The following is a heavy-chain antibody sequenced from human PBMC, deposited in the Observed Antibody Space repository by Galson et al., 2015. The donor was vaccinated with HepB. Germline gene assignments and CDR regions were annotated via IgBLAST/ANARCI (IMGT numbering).Heavy chain of an antibody. Sequence: SVKVSCKASGYTFTRYGISWVRQAPGQGLEWMGWISAYNGNTNYAQKLQGRVTMTTDTSTSTAYMELRSLRSDDTAVYYCARDITMVRGVIFYYYYGMDVWGQGTTVTVSS. D-gene: IGHD3-10*01. J-gene: IGHJ6*02. CDR2: ISAYNGNT. V-gene: IGHV1-18*04. CDR3: ARDITMVRGVIFYYYYGMDV. CDR1: GYTFTRYG.